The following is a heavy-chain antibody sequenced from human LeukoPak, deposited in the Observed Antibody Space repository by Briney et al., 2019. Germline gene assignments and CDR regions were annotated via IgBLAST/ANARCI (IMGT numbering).Heavy chain of an antibody. J-gene: IGHJ1*01. D-gene: IGHD3-22*01. V-gene: IGHV1-3*04. Sequence: GASVNVSCKTSGYTFANYGMHWVRQAPRQSLEWMGWINTGNGNTKSSQKFQDRVALTRDTSASTAYMELNSLSSEDTAVYYCARVPLSNSSGHYYPHWGQRTLVTVSS. CDR2: INTGNGNT. CDR3: ARVPLSNSSGHYYPH. CDR1: GYTFANYG.